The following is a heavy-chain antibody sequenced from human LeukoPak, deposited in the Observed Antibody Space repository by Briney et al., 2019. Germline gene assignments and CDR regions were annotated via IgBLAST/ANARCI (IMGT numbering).Heavy chain of an antibody. CDR2: IYYSGST. D-gene: IGHD3-22*01. CDR3: AREYYYDSSGHWGFDY. Sequence: SETLSLTCTVSGGSISSGGYYWSWIRQHPGKGLEWIGYIYYSGSTYYNPSLKSRVTISVDTSKNQFSLKLSSVTAADTAVYYCAREYYYDSSGHWGFDYLGQGTLVTVSS. V-gene: IGHV4-31*03. J-gene: IGHJ4*02. CDR1: GGSISSGGYY.